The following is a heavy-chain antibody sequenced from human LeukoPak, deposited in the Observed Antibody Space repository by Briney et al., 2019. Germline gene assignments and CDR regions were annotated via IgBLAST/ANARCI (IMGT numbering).Heavy chain of an antibody. V-gene: IGHV3-7*04. CDR1: GFTFDDYA. Sequence: GGSLRLSCAASGFTFDDYAMSWVRQAPGKGLEWVANIKQDGSEKYYVDSVKGRFTISRDNAKNSLYLQMNSLRAEDTAVYYCAGGDVFDIWGQGTMVTVSS. CDR2: IKQDGSEK. J-gene: IGHJ3*02. CDR3: AGGDVFDI.